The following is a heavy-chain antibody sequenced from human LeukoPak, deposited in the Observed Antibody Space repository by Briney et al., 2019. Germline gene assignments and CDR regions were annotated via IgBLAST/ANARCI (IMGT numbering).Heavy chain of an antibody. D-gene: IGHD5-12*01. V-gene: IGHV3-48*03. Sequence: GGSPRLSCAASGFTFSSYEMNWVRQAPGKGLEWVSHSSSSGSTIYYAGSVKGRFTIARDNAKNSVYLQMNSLRAEDTAVYYCARGSLHSAYGFDYWGQGTLVTVSS. CDR3: ARGSLHSAYGFDY. CDR2: SSSSGSTI. J-gene: IGHJ4*02. CDR1: GFTFSSYE.